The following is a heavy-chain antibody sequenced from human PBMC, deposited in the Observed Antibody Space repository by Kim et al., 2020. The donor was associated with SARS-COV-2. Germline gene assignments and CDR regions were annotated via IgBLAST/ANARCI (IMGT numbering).Heavy chain of an antibody. CDR1: GYSFTSYW. CDR2: IDPSDSYT. V-gene: IGHV5-10-1*01. CDR3: ARHRGLWFGELPKGWFDP. D-gene: IGHD3-10*01. Sequence: GESLKISCKGSGYSFTSYWISWVRQMPGKGLEWMGRIDPSDSYTNYSPSFQGHVTISADKSISTAYLQWSSLKASDTAMYYCARHRGLWFGELPKGWFDPWGQGTLVTVSS. J-gene: IGHJ5*02.